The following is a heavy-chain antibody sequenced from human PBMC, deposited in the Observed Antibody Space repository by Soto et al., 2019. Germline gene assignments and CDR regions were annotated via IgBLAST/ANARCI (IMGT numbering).Heavy chain of an antibody. Sequence: QVRLQESGPGLVKPSQTLSLTCTVSVGSMNSATYYWSWIRQHPGKGLEWIGYIFYSGSTYYNPSLRGRLTMSIGTSKNQFSLRLSSVTAADTAVYYCARVTFVFVPPAIAMPNYFDYWGQGTLVTVSS. D-gene: IGHD2-2*01. CDR2: IFYSGST. V-gene: IGHV4-31*03. CDR3: ARVTFVFVPPAIAMPNYFDY. CDR1: VGSMNSATYY. J-gene: IGHJ4*02.